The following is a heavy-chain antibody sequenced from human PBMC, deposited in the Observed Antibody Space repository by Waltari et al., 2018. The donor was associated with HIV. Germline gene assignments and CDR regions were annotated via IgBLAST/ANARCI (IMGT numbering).Heavy chain of an antibody. J-gene: IGHJ5*02. CDR2: ISGLSSDRK. CDR3: ARGSLLTIWLDP. CDR1: CYSFSGDH. D-gene: IGHD3-10*01. V-gene: IGHV1-18*01. Sequence: QIQLVQSGAEVKKPGAPVQVSCKPSCYSFSGDHIRWVRQAPGQGVEWLGWISGLSSDRKNYAQKLQGRLTLSTDTSTTTAYMELRSLRSDDTAIYYCARGSLLTIWLDPWGQGTLVTVSS.